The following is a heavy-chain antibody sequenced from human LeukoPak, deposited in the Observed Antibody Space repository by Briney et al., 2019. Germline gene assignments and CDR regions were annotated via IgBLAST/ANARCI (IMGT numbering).Heavy chain of an antibody. J-gene: IGHJ6*03. CDR1: GGSFSGYY. CDR2: INHSGST. D-gene: IGHD1-26*01. V-gene: IGHV4-34*01. CDR3: ARVGWEDYYYYYMDV. Sequence: SETLSLTCAVYGGSFSGYYWSWIRQPPGKGLEWIGEINHSGSTNYNPSLKSRVTISVDTSKNQFSLKLSSVTAADTAVYYCARVGWEDYYYYYMDVWGKGTTVTVSS.